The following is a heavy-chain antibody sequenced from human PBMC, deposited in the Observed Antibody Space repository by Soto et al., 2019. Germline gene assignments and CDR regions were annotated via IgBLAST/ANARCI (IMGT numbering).Heavy chain of an antibody. CDR3: AKYCSSDVCFDY. J-gene: IGHJ4*02. CDR1: GFTFSSCS. V-gene: IGHV3-48*02. CDR2: ISGSGDTE. Sequence: SLRLSCASSGFTFSSCSMNWVRQAPGKGLEWVSFISGSGDTEYYADSVKGRFTISRDNAKNSLYLQMSSLRDEDTAVYYCAKYCSSDVCFDYWGQGTLVTVSS. D-gene: IGHD2-8*01.